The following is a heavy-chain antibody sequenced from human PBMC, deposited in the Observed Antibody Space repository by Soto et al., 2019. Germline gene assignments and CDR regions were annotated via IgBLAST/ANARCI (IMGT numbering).Heavy chain of an antibody. V-gene: IGHV1-8*01. CDR3: ARGVTAGVDY. J-gene: IGHJ4*02. Sequence: ASVKVPCKASGYSFTSLDINWVRQTAGQGLEWMGWMEPSSGKTGYAQKFHDRVTMTSDTSINTAYMELTTLTPDDTAFYYCARGVTAGVDYWGQGTLVTVSS. CDR2: MEPSSGKT. CDR1: GYSFTSLD. D-gene: IGHD1-26*01.